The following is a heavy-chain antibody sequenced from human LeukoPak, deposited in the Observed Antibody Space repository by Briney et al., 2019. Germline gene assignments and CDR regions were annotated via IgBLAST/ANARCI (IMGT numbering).Heavy chain of an antibody. CDR1: AYTFTGYY. Sequence: SVKVSCKASAYTFTGYYMHWVRQAPGQGLEWMGWINPNSGGTNYAQHFQGRVTMTRGTSISTGYMELNSLRSDDTAVYYCARGGTSSNNYFVYWGQGTLVTVSS. CDR3: ARGGTSSNNYFVY. D-gene: IGHD1-7*01. J-gene: IGHJ4*02. CDR2: INPNSGGT. V-gene: IGHV1-2*02.